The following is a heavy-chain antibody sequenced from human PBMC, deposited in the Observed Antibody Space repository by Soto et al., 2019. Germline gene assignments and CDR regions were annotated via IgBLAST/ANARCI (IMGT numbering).Heavy chain of an antibody. CDR2: INTDGSST. D-gene: IGHD6-13*01. V-gene: IGHV3-74*01. CDR3: ARGTNSSSAYDMDV. CDR1: GFTLSRYW. Sequence: EVQLVESGGGLVQPGGSLRLSCAASGFTLSRYWMHWVRQAPGKGLVWVSRINTDGSSTNYADSVKGRFTISRDSAKNTLSRQMSSLRVEETAEYYCARGTNSSSAYDMDVWGQGTTVTVSS. J-gene: IGHJ6*02.